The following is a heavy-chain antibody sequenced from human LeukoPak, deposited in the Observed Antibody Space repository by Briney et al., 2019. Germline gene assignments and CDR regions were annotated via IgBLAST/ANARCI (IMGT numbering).Heavy chain of an antibody. V-gene: IGHV3-48*04. D-gene: IGHD1-26*01. CDR3: ARDLIVGTTYFDY. J-gene: IGHJ4*02. Sequence: GGSLRLSCAASGFTFSTYNMNWVRQAPGKGLEWVTYISSSSSTIYYADSVKGRFTISRDNAKNSLFLQMNSLRAEDTAVYYCARDLIVGTTYFDYWGQGTLVTVSS. CDR1: GFTFSTYN. CDR2: ISSSSSTI.